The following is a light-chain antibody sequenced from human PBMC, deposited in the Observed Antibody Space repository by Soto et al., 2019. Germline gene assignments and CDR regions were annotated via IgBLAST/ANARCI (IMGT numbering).Light chain of an antibody. J-gene: IGLJ1*01. CDR1: SSDVGTYKY. CDR3: SSSAGSNNLV. Sequence: QSALTQPPSASGSPGQSVTISCTGTSSDVGTYKYVSWYQQHPGKAPKLMIYEVTKRPSGVPDRFSGSKSGNTASLTVSGLQAEDQADYYCSSSAGSNNLVFGTGTKGTVL. V-gene: IGLV2-8*01. CDR2: EVT.